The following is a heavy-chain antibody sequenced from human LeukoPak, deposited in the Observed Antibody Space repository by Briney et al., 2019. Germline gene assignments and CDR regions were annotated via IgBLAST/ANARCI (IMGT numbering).Heavy chain of an antibody. D-gene: IGHD4-17*01. CDR1: GFTFSRNG. CDR3: ARGGYWGDYVFDF. CDR2: ISYDGSNK. V-gene: IGHV3-30*03. Sequence: GGSLRLSCAASGFTFSRNGMHWVRQAPGKGLEWVAAISYDGSNKWHADSVKGRSTISRDNSNHTLYLQRNSLRAEDTAVYYCARGGYWGDYVFDFWGPGTLVTVSS. J-gene: IGHJ4*02.